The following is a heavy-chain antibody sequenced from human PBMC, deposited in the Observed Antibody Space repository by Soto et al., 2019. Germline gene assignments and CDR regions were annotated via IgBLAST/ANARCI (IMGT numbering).Heavy chain of an antibody. D-gene: IGHD6-6*01. V-gene: IGHV3-23*01. J-gene: IGHJ4*02. Sequence: GSLRLSCAASGFTFSSYAMNWVRQAPGKGLEWVSAISSGGGSPYYADSVKGRSTISRDNSKNTLYLQMNDLRAEDTAVYFCAKGDGRIVPRHFDYWGQGTLVTVSS. CDR1: GFTFSSYA. CDR3: AKGDGRIVPRHFDY. CDR2: ISSGGGSP.